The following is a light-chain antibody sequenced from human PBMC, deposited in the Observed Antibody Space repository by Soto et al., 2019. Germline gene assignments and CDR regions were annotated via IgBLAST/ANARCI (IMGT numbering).Light chain of an antibody. CDR3: QQYDYWPRT. Sequence: ELVMTQSSATLSVSPGERATLSCRASQSVSSNLAWYQQKPGQAPRRLIYGASTRATGIPARFSGSGSGTEFTLTISSLQSEDFAVYYCQQYDYWPRTFGQGTRLEI. J-gene: IGKJ5*01. CDR2: GAS. V-gene: IGKV3-15*01. CDR1: QSVSSN.